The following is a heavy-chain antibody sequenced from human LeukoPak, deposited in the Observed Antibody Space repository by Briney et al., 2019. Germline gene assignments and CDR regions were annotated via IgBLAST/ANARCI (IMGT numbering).Heavy chain of an antibody. D-gene: IGHD3-9*01. CDR2: ITPMFGTA. CDR1: GGTFSSYA. V-gene: IGHV1-69*13. Sequence: ASVKVSCKASGGTFSSYAINWVRQAPGQGLEWMGGITPMFGTAKYAQKFQGRVTITADESTSTAYMELSSLRSEDTAVYYCARDLSEFRSLIFHWGQGTLVTVSS. J-gene: IGHJ1*01. CDR3: ARDLSEFRSLIFH.